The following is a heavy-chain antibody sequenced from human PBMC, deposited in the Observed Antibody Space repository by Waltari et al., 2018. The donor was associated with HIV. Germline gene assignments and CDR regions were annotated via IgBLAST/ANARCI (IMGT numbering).Heavy chain of an antibody. Sequence: EVQLVESGGGLVKPGGSLRLSCVVSGFTFNTFSMKWVRQAPGKGLEWVSAMSRTSSFIYYADSVKGRFTISRDNGKNSLYLQINNLRVEDTAVYYCASEDFWSGPHNWGQGTLVTVSS. V-gene: IGHV3-21*01. D-gene: IGHD3-3*01. J-gene: IGHJ4*02. CDR1: GFTFNTFS. CDR2: MSRTSSFI. CDR3: ASEDFWSGPHN.